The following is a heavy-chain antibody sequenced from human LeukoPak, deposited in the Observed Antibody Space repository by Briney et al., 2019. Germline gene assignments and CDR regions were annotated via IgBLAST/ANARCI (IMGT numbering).Heavy chain of an antibody. V-gene: IGHV3-7*01. D-gene: IGHD4-23*01. CDR1: GFTFSNYW. J-gene: IGHJ4*02. CDR2: IKQDGSEK. Sequence: GGSLRLSCAASGFTFSNYWMSWVRQAPGKGLEWVANIKQDGSEKYYVDSVKGRFTISRDNAKNSLYLQMNSLRAEDTAVYYCARDLASDNGDYSWGPDYWGQGTLVTVSS. CDR3: ARDLASDNGDYSWGPDY.